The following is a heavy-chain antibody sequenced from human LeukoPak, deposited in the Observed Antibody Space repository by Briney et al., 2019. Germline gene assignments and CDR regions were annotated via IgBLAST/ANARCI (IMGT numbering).Heavy chain of an antibody. V-gene: IGHV1-18*01. Sequence: ASVKVSCKASGYTFTSYGISWVRQAPGQRLEWMRWISAYNGNTNYAQKLQGRVTMTTDTSTSTAYMELRSLRSDDTAVYYCARGGREAGRNYYYYYMDVWGKGTTVTVSS. D-gene: IGHD6-13*01. CDR1: GYTFTSYG. CDR3: ARGGREAGRNYYYYYMDV. J-gene: IGHJ6*03. CDR2: ISAYNGNT.